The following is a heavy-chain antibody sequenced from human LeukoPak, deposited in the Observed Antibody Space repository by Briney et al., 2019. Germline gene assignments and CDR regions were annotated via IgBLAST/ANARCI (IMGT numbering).Heavy chain of an antibody. J-gene: IGHJ4*02. Sequence: GGSLRLSCEASGFTFSTYFISSIRQAPGKGLQWVGYITNSGRSTNYADAVKGRFTISRDNAKKSVYLEMTDLRAEDTAVYYCAREASGNYHVLDSWGQGTLVTVSS. V-gene: IGHV3-11*04. CDR3: AREASGNYHVLDS. D-gene: IGHD1-26*01. CDR1: GFTFSTYF. CDR2: ITNSGRST.